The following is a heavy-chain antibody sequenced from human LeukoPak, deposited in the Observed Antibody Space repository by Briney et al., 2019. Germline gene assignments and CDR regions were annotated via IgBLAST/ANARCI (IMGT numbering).Heavy chain of an antibody. V-gene: IGHV1-46*01. J-gene: IGHJ4*02. CDR1: GGTFSSYA. Sequence: ASVKVSCKASGGTFSSYAISWVRQAPRQGLEWMGMINPSGGSTSYAQRFQGRVTMTRDTSTSTVYMELSSLRSEDTAVYYCAIIVGATFDYWGQGTLVTVSS. CDR3: AIIVGATFDY. D-gene: IGHD1-26*01. CDR2: INPSGGST.